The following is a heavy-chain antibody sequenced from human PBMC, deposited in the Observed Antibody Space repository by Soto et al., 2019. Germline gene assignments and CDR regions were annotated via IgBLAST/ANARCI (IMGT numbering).Heavy chain of an antibody. D-gene: IGHD3-10*01. CDR2: IYYSGST. Sequence: PSETLSLASTVSGGSISSGGYYWSWIRQHPGKGLEWIGYIYYSGSTYYNPSLKSRVTISVDTSKNQFSLKLSSVTAADTAVYYCARERFGFGHWNDYWGQGTLVTVSS. CDR3: ARERFGFGHWNDY. V-gene: IGHV4-31*03. J-gene: IGHJ4*02. CDR1: GGSISSGGYY.